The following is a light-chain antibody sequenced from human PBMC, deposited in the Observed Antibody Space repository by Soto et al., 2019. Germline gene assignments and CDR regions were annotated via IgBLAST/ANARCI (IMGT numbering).Light chain of an antibody. J-gene: IGKJ5*01. V-gene: IGKV3-11*01. CDR1: QSVSSY. Sequence: EIVLTQSPATLYLSPGERATLSCRASQSVSSYLAWYQHKPGQAPRLLIYDASNRATGIPARFSGSGSGTDFTLTISSLEPEDFAVYYCQQRSNWPPRITFGQGTRLEIK. CDR3: QQRSNWPPRIT. CDR2: DAS.